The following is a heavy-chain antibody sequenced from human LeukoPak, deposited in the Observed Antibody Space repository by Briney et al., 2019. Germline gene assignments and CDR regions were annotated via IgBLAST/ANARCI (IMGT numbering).Heavy chain of an antibody. CDR1: GGSISNYY. D-gene: IGHD3-3*02. V-gene: IGHV4-4*09. CDR3: ARRAISEFSIDKGSWLDP. J-gene: IGHJ5*02. Sequence: SETLSLTCTVSGGSISNYYWNWIRQSPGKGLEWIGYILSSGSTHHNPSLTSRISLSVDTSKNQFSLKLSSVTAADTAVYYCARRAISEFSIDKGSWLDPWGQGTLVTVSS. CDR2: ILSSGST.